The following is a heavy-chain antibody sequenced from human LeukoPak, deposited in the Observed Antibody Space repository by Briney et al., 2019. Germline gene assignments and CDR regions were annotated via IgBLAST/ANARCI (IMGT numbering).Heavy chain of an antibody. CDR3: AKLAISIFGVVEYYFDY. CDR2: ISGGNT. J-gene: IGHJ4*02. D-gene: IGHD3-3*01. Sequence: GGSLRLSCVAPGFTFSTYAMTWVRQAPGKGLQWVSTISGGNTYYADSVKGRFTISRDNFKNTLFLQMNSLRGEDTAVYYCAKLAISIFGVVEYYFDYWGQGTLVTVSS. CDR1: GFTFSTYA. V-gene: IGHV3-23*01.